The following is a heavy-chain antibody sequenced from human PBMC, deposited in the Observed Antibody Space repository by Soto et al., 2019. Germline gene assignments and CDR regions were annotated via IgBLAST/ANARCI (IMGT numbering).Heavy chain of an antibody. V-gene: IGHV3-9*01. J-gene: IGHJ4*02. CDR1: GFTFDDYA. CDR2: ISWNSGSI. Sequence: LRLSCAASGFTFDDYAMHWVRQAPGKGLEWVSGISWNSGSIGYADSVKGRFTISRDNAKNALYLQMNSLRAEDTALYYCAKDIRALAVAGHFDYWGQGTLVTVSS. CDR3: AKDIRALAVAGHFDY. D-gene: IGHD6-19*01.